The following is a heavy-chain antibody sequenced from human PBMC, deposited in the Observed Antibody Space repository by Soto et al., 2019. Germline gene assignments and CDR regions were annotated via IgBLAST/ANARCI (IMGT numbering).Heavy chain of an antibody. J-gene: IGHJ6*02. CDR1: GFIFSGSA. CDR2: ISSKANTYAT. Sequence: EVQLVESGGGLVQPGGSLELSCAASGFIFSGSALHWVRQASGKGLEWVGRISSKANTYATAYAASVKGRFTISRDDSKNTAYLQMNSLKTEDTAVYHCARHVLDDTGHPMGVWGQGTTVTVSS. CDR3: ARHVLDDTGHPMGV. V-gene: IGHV3-73*01. D-gene: IGHD5-18*01.